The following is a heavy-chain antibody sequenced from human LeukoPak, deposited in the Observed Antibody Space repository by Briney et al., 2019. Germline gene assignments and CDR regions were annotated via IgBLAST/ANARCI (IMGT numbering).Heavy chain of an antibody. CDR3: ARSPETSSGWYFDY. Sequence: SETLSLTCAVYGGSFSGYYWSWIRQPPGKGLEWIGEINHSGSTNYNPSLKSRVTISVDTSKNQFSLKLSSVTAADTAVYYCARSPETSSGWYFDYWGQGTLVTVS. CDR2: INHSGST. J-gene: IGHJ4*02. V-gene: IGHV4-34*01. D-gene: IGHD6-19*01. CDR1: GGSFSGYY.